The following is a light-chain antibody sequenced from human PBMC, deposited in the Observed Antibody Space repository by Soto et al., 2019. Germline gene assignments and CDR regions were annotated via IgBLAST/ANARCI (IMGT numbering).Light chain of an antibody. CDR3: QQSYSTPWT. CDR1: QSITDY. V-gene: IGKV1-39*01. CDR2: GAS. Sequence: DIPMTQSPSSLSASVGDRVTITCRASQSITDYLNWYEQKPGKAPKRLIFGASTLQTGVPSRFSGSGSGTDFTLTINSLQPEDSATYFCQQSYSTPWTFGQGTKVEIK. J-gene: IGKJ1*01.